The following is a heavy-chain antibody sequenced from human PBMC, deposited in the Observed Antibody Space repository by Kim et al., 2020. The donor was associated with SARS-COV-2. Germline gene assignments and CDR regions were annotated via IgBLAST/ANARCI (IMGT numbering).Heavy chain of an antibody. CDR1: GGSISSYY. Sequence: SETLSLTCTVSGGSISSYYWSWIRQPPGKGLEWIGYIYYSGSTNYNPSLKSRVTISVDTSKNQFSLKLSSVTAADTAVYYCARMSSGLHYWGQGTLVTVS. CDR3: ARMSSGLHY. J-gene: IGHJ4*02. D-gene: IGHD5-12*01. V-gene: IGHV4-59*01. CDR2: IYYSGST.